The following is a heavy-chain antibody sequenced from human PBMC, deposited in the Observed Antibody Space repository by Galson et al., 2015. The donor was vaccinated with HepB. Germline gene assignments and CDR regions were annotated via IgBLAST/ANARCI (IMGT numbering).Heavy chain of an antibody. CDR1: GFTFSGSA. V-gene: IGHV3-73*01. CDR2: IRSKGNDYAT. J-gene: IGHJ4*02. Sequence: SLRLSCAASGFTFSGSAIHWVRQASGKGPEWVGRIRSKGNDYATSYVESLKGRFTISRDDSRNMAYLHMKSLKTEDMAVYYCTRMGDFSGYSSKWGQGTLVTVSS. D-gene: IGHD5-12*01. CDR3: TRMGDFSGYSSK.